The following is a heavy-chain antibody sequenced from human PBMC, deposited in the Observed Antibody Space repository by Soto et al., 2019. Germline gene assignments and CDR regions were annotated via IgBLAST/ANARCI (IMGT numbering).Heavy chain of an antibody. D-gene: IGHD3-16*01. V-gene: IGHV1-2*04. CDR1: GYTFNDFY. CDR3: ARGTPFGPEDWFDP. CDR2: INPNSGGT. J-gene: IGHJ5*02. Sequence: ASVKVSCEASGYTFNDFYIHWLRQTPGQGLEWIGWINPNSGGTYFAQKFQGWVTLTRDTSISTAYMELSRLTSDGTAVYYCARGTPFGPEDWFDPWGQGTLVTVSS.